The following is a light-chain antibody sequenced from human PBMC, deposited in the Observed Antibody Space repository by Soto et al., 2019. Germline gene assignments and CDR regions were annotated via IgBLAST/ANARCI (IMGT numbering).Light chain of an antibody. Sequence: DIVMTQSPLSLPVTPGEPASISCRSSQSLLHGNWNYYVHWFLQKPGQSPQLLISLGSNRASGVPDRFSGSASGTDFTLKISRVEAEDVGVYYCMQSRQSPLTFGGGTKVEIK. CDR2: LGS. CDR3: MQSRQSPLT. J-gene: IGKJ4*01. CDR1: QSLLHGNWNYY. V-gene: IGKV2-28*01.